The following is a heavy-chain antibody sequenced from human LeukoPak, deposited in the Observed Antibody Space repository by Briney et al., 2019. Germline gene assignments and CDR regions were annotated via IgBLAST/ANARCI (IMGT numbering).Heavy chain of an antibody. D-gene: IGHD2-15*01. CDR2: ISGSGGST. V-gene: IGHV3-23*01. CDR1: GFTFSSYA. CDR3: ARDPSSGGGDIVVP. Sequence: GGSLRLSCAASGFTFSSYAMSWVRQAPGKGLEWVSAISGSGGSTYYADSVKGRFTISRDNSKNTLYLQMNSLRAEDTAVYYCARDPSSGGGDIVVPWGQGTLVTVSS. J-gene: IGHJ5*02.